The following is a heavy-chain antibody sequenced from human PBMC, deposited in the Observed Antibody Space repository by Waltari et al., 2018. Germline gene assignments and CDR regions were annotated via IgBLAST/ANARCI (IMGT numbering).Heavy chain of an antibody. CDR1: GGSFSGYY. CDR2: INHSGMT. D-gene: IGHD6-6*01. Sequence: QVQLQQWGAGLLKPSETLSLTCAVYGGSFSGYYWSWIRQPPGKGLEWIGEINHSGMTSTNPAPKGPVTRAVEPAKNQFSLQLSSATAADTAVYYCARGRAARRDFDYWGQGTLVTVSS. CDR3: ARGRAARRDFDY. J-gene: IGHJ4*02. V-gene: IGHV4-34*01.